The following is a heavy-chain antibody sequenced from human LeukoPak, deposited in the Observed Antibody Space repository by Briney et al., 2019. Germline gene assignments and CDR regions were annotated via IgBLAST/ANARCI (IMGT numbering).Heavy chain of an antibody. CDR2: IYSGGST. Sequence: GGSLRLSCAASGFTVSSNYMSWVRQAPGKGLEWVSVIYSGGSTYYADSVKGRFTISRDNSKNTLYLQMNSLRAEDTAVYYCARDMSSRSYNFDYWGQGTLVTVSS. V-gene: IGHV3-66*02. CDR3: ARDMSSRSYNFDY. CDR1: GFTVSSNY. D-gene: IGHD1-26*01. J-gene: IGHJ4*02.